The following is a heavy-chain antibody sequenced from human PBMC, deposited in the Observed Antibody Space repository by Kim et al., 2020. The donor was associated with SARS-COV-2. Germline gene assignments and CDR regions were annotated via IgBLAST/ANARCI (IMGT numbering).Heavy chain of an antibody. Sequence: SETLSLTCTVSGGSISSGGYYWSWIRQHPGKGLEWIGYIYYSGSTYYNPSLKSRVTISVDTSKNQFSPKLSSVTAADTAVYYCARAMVRGVPDYWGQGTLVTVSS. CDR1: GGSISSGGYY. V-gene: IGHV4-31*03. D-gene: IGHD3-10*01. CDR2: IYYSGST. CDR3: ARAMVRGVPDY. J-gene: IGHJ4*02.